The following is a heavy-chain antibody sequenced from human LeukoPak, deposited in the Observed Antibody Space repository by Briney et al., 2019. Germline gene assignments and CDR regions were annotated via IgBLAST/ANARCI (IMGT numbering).Heavy chain of an antibody. V-gene: IGHV3-64D*06. D-gene: IGHD6-13*01. J-gene: IGHJ4*02. CDR1: GFTFSSYA. CDR3: VKDAAAAASYFDY. CDR2: ISSNGGST. Sequence: PGGSLRLSCSASGFTFSSYAMHWVRQAPGKGLEYVSAISSNGGSTYYADSVKGRFTISRDNSKNTLYLQMGSLRAEDTAVYYCVKDAAAAASYFDYWGQGTLVTVYS.